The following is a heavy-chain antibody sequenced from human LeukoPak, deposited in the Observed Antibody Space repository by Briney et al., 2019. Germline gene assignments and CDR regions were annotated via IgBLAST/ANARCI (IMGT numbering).Heavy chain of an antibody. CDR3: ARGGDMVRGVTDYYYYGLDV. J-gene: IGHJ6*02. CDR2: IYYSGST. Sequence: SETLSLTCTVSGGSINNRNHYWGWIRQPPGKGLEWIGSIYYSGSTYYNPSLKSRVTIFVDTSKNQFSLKLSSLTAADTAVYYCARGGDMVRGVTDYYYYGLDVWGQGTTVTVSS. V-gene: IGHV4-39*01. D-gene: IGHD3-10*01. CDR1: GGSINNRNHY.